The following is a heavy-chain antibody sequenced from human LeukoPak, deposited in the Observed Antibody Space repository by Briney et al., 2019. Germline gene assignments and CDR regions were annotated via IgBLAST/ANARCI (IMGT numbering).Heavy chain of an antibody. D-gene: IGHD4-17*01. V-gene: IGHV1-46*01. CDR2: INPSSGST. J-gene: IGHJ4*02. CDR3: ARGGTVTTAPIDY. Sequence: GASVKVSCMASGYTFTSYYMHWVRQAPGQGLEWMGIINPSSGSTSYAQKFQGRVTMTRDTSTSTVDMELSSLTFEDTAVYYCARGGTVTTAPIDYWGQGTLVTVSS. CDR1: GYTFTSYY.